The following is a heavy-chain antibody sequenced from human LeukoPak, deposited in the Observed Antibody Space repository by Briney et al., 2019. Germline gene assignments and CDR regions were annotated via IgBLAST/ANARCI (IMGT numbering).Heavy chain of an antibody. D-gene: IGHD4-17*01. V-gene: IGHV1-18*01. CDR2: ISAYNGNT. J-gene: IGHJ3*02. Sequence: ASVKVTCKSSAYTFTIYGISWVRQPPGQGLEWMGWISAYNGNTNCAQKLQGRVTMTTDTSTSTAYMELRSLRSDDTAVYYCARDTRLAFDSWGQGTMVAVSS. CDR3: ARDTRLAFDS. CDR1: AYTFTIYG.